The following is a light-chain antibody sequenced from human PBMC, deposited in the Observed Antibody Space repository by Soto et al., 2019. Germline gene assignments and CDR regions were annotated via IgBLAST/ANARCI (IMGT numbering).Light chain of an antibody. Sequence: QPVLTQSPSASASLGASVNLSCTLSSGHSTYAIAWHQQRPEKGPRYLMKLDSDGRHTKGDGIPDRFSGSSSGAARHLIISSLQAEAEADYYCQTWGTGFVVFGGGTKLTVL. CDR3: QTWGTGFVV. V-gene: IGLV4-69*01. J-gene: IGLJ2*01. CDR1: SGHSTYA. CDR2: LDSDGRH.